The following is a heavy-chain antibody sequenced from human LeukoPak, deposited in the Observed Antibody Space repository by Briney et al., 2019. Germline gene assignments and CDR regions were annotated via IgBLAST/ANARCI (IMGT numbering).Heavy chain of an antibody. CDR1: GFTFSSYS. J-gene: IGHJ6*02. V-gene: IGHV3-21*01. CDR2: ISSSSSYI. CDR3: ARDRCLRLDYGMDV. Sequence: PGGSLRLSCAASGFTFSSYSMNWVRQAPGKGLEWVSSISSSSSYIYYADSVKGRFTISRDNAKNSLYLQMNSLRAEDTAVYYCARDRCLRLDYGMDVWGQGTTVTVSS. D-gene: IGHD5/OR15-5a*01.